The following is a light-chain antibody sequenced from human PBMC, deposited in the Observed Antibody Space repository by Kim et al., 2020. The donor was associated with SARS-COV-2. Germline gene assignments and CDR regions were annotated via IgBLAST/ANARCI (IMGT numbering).Light chain of an antibody. CDR2: LGS. V-gene: IGKV2-28*01. CDR3: MQALQSPLT. Sequence: PASISCSSSQSLLYSNGYNYLNWYLQKPGQSPQLLIYLGSNRASGVPDRFSGSGSGTDFTLKISRVEAEDVGVYYCMQALQSPLTFGGGTKVDIK. CDR1: QSLLYSNGYNY. J-gene: IGKJ4*01.